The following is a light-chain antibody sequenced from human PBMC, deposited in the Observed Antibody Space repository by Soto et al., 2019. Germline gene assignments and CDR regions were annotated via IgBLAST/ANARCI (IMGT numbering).Light chain of an antibody. CDR3: QQYGSPPSLT. J-gene: IGKJ4*01. CDR1: QSVSGSY. V-gene: IGKV3-20*01. Sequence: EIVLTQSPGTLSLSPGERVTLSCRASQSVSGSYLAWYQQKPGQAPRLLINGASSRATGIPDRFSGSGSGTDFTLTISRREPEDFAVYYCQQYGSPPSLTFGGGTKVEIK. CDR2: GAS.